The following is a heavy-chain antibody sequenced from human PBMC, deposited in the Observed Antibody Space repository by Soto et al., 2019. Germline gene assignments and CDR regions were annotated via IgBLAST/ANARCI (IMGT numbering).Heavy chain of an antibody. CDR1: GFTFSSYA. Sequence: EVQLLESGGGLVQPGGSLRLSCAASGFTFSSYAMSWVRQAPGKGLEWVAAIRGSGGSTYYADSVKGRFTISRDNSKNTLYLQMNSLRAEDTAVYYCAKGVVVVVAARGGWFDPWGQGTLVTVSS. D-gene: IGHD2-15*01. CDR2: IRGSGGST. CDR3: AKGVVVVVAARGGWFDP. J-gene: IGHJ5*02. V-gene: IGHV3-23*01.